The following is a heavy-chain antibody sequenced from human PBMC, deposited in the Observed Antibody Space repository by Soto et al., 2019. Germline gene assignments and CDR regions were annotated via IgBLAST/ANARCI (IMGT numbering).Heavy chain of an antibody. J-gene: IGHJ4*02. CDR3: ASLMVYGWYFGY. V-gene: IGHV4-30-4*01. D-gene: IGHD2-8*01. CDR1: GGSINSYTNY. Sequence: SETLSLTCSVSGGSINSYTNYWSWIRQTPGRGLEWIGYIYYSGTTYYNPSLKSRVTISVDTSKNQFSLNLSSVIAADTAVYCCASLMVYGWYFGYWGQGTLVTVSS. CDR2: IYYSGTT.